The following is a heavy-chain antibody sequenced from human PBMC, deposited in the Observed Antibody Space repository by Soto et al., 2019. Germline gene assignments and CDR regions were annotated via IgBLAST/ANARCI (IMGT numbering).Heavy chain of an antibody. J-gene: IGHJ4*02. D-gene: IGHD2-2*01. CDR2: INHDGSRI. CDR1: GFTFSSYW. Sequence: GGSLRLSCGASGFTFSSYWIHWVRQAPGKGLVWVSRINHDGSRINYADSVKGRFTISRDNAKNTVYLQMNSLRAEDTAVYYCTRPVDQMLLYNWGQGTLVTVSS. V-gene: IGHV3-74*01. CDR3: TRPVDQMLLYN.